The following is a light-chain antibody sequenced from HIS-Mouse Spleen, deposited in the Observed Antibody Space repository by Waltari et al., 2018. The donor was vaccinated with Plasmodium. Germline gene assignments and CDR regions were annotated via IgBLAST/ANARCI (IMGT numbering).Light chain of an antibody. V-gene: IGLV3-27*01. J-gene: IGLJ3*02. CDR2: KDS. Sequence: SYELTQPSSVSVSPGQTARITCSGDVLAKKYARWFQQKPGQAPVLGIYKDSGRPAGIPERFSGSSSGTTVTLTISGAQVEDEADYYGYSAADNNLVFGGGTKLTVL. CDR1: VLAKKY. CDR3: YSAADNNLV.